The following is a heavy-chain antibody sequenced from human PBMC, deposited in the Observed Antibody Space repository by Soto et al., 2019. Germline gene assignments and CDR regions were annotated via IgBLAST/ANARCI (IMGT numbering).Heavy chain of an antibody. J-gene: IGHJ5*02. V-gene: IGHV3-48*02. Sequence: PGGSLRLSCAASGFTFSSNSMNWVRRAPGKGLEWISYISSSSSTIYADSVKGRFTISRDNAKNSLYLQMNSLRDEDTAVYYCARVIWSGHLTSDLWGQGTLVTVSS. CDR3: ARVIWSGHLTSDL. CDR1: GFTFSSNS. D-gene: IGHD3-3*01. CDR2: ISSSSSTI.